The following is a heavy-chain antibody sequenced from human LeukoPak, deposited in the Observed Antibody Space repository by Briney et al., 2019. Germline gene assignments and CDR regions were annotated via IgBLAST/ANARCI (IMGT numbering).Heavy chain of an antibody. CDR2: ISSSSSYI. D-gene: IGHD3-10*01. V-gene: IGHV3-21*01. CDR3: ARDGWFGELNYFDY. J-gene: IGHJ4*02. CDR1: GFTFSSYS. Sequence: PGGSLRLSCAASGFTFSSYSMNWVRQAPGKGLEWVSSISSSSSYIYYADSVKGRFTTSRDNAKNSLYLQMNSLRAEDTAVYYCARDGWFGELNYFDYWGQGTLVTVSS.